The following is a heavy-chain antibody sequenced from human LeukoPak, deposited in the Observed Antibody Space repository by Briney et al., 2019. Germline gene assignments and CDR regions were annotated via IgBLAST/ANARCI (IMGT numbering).Heavy chain of an antibody. D-gene: IGHD2-2*01. V-gene: IGHV1-18*01. J-gene: IGHJ6*02. CDR1: GYTFTSYG. CDR3: ARVDCSGTSCYHYGMDV. CDR2: ISAYNGNT. Sequence: SVKVSCKASGYTFTSYGISWVRQAPGQGLEWMGWISAYNGNTNYAQKLQGRVTMATDTSTSTAYMELRSLRSDDTAVYYCARVDCSGTSCYHYGMDVWGQGTTVTVSS.